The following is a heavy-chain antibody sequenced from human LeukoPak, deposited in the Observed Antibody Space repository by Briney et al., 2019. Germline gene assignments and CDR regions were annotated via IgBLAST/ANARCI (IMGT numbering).Heavy chain of an antibody. CDR3: AKTYSSSWYGAFDI. Sequence: PGGSLRLSCAASGFTFSSYAMSWVRQAPGKGLEWDSTISGGGGRTYYADSVKGRFTISRDDSKNTLYLQMNSLRAEDTAVCYCAKTYSSSWYGAFDIWGQGTMVTVSS. V-gene: IGHV3-23*01. D-gene: IGHD6-13*01. J-gene: IGHJ3*02. CDR1: GFTFSSYA. CDR2: ISGGGGRT.